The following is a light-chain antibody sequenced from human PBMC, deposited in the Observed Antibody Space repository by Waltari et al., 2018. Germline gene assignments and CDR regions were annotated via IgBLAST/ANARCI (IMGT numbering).Light chain of an antibody. J-gene: IGKJ1*01. CDR2: DAS. CDR1: QSVSSY. V-gene: IGKV3-11*01. Sequence: EIVLTQSPATLSLSPGERATLSCRASQSVSSYLAWYQQKPRQAPRLLIYDASNTATGIPARFSGSGSGTDFTLTISSLEAEDFAVYYCQQRSSWPRTFGLGTKVEVK. CDR3: QQRSSWPRT.